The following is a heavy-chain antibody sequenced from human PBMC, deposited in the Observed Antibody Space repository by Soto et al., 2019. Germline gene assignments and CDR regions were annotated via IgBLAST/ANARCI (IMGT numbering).Heavy chain of an antibody. D-gene: IGHD2-21*01. CDR1: GFTFRSHG. Sequence: QVKLVESGGGVVQPGRSLRLSCAASGFTFRSHGMQWVRQAPGKGLEWVAVIWYDGSNKYYADSVKGRFTISRDNSKNTLSLQMNSLRAEDTAVYYCAREGYGGESPFDYWGQGTLVTVSS. V-gene: IGHV3-33*01. CDR2: IWYDGSNK. CDR3: AREGYGGESPFDY. J-gene: IGHJ4*02.